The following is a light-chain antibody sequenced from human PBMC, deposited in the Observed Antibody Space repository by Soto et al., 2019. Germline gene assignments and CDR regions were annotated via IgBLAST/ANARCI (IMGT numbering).Light chain of an antibody. CDR3: EIWDSNILV. CDR1: SGHSSYI. Sequence: QLVLTQSSSASASLGSSVKLTCTLSSGHSSYIIAWHQQQPGKAPRYLMKLGGSGSYNKGSGVPDRFSGSRSGADRYLTISNLQFEDEADYYCEIWDSNILVFGGGTKLTVL. V-gene: IGLV4-60*02. J-gene: IGLJ3*02. CDR2: LGGSGSY.